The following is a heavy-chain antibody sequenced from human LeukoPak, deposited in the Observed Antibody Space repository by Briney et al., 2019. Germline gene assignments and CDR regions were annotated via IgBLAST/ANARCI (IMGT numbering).Heavy chain of an antibody. Sequence: PGGSLRLSCTVSGFTVSSNSMSWVRQAPGKGLEWVSFIYSDNTHYSDSVKGRFTISRDNSKNTLYLQMNNLRAEDTAVYYCAKLNGYYDSSGYLGYWGQGTLVTVSS. V-gene: IGHV3-53*01. CDR2: IYSDNT. CDR3: AKLNGYYDSSGYLGY. CDR1: GFTVSSNS. J-gene: IGHJ4*02. D-gene: IGHD3-22*01.